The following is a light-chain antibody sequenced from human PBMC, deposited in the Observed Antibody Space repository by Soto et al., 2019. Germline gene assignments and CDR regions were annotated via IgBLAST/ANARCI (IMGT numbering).Light chain of an antibody. Sequence: DIQMTQSPSSVSASVGDRVTITCRASQGISSWLAWYQQKPGKAPKLLIYKASTLKSGVPSRFSGSGSGTEFTLTISSLQSEDFAIYYCHQYNNWPRTFGQGTKVDIK. V-gene: IGKV1-5*03. CDR1: QGISSW. J-gene: IGKJ1*01. CDR3: HQYNNWPRT. CDR2: KAS.